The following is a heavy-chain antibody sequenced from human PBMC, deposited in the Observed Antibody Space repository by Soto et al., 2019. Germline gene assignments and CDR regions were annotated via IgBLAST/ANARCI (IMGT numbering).Heavy chain of an antibody. CDR1: GGSISSGDYY. CDR3: ASTYYDFWSASTQPYGMDV. V-gene: IGHV4-30-4*01. Sequence: QVQLQESGPGLVKPSQTLSLTCTVSGGSISSGDYYWSWIRQPPGKGLEWIGYIYYSGSTYYNPSLKSRVTISVDTSKNQFSLKLSSVTAADTTVYYCASTYYDFWSASTQPYGMDVWGQGTTVTVSS. J-gene: IGHJ6*02. CDR2: IYYSGST. D-gene: IGHD3-3*01.